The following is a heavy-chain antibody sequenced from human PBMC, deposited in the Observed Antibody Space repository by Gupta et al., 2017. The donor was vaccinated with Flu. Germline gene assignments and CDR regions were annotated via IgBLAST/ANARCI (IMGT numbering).Heavy chain of an antibody. V-gene: IGHV3-23*01. CDR1: GFTFSSYA. D-gene: IGHD4-11*01. CDR2: ISSSGGST. CDR3: AKEEPVTTSILGYYFDY. J-gene: IGHJ4*02. Sequence: EVQLLESGGGLVQPGGSLRLACAASGFTFSSYAMSWVRQAPGKGLEWVSAISSSGGSTYYADSVKGRFTISRDNSKNTLYLQMNSLRAEDTAVYYCAKEEPVTTSILGYYFDYWGQGTLVTVSS.